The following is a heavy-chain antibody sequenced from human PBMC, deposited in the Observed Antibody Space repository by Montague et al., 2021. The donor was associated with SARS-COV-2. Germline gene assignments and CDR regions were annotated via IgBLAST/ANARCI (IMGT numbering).Heavy chain of an antibody. D-gene: IGHD6-13*01. Sequence: SETLSLTCTVSGGSISSGSYYWGWIRQPPGKGLEWIGSIYYNGSTYYNPSLKSRVTISVDTSKNQFSLKLSSVTAADTAVYYCARVGRQQLVRLSGMDVWGQGTTVTVPS. V-gene: IGHV4-39*07. CDR2: IYYNGST. CDR1: GGSISSGSYY. CDR3: ARVGRQQLVRLSGMDV. J-gene: IGHJ6*02.